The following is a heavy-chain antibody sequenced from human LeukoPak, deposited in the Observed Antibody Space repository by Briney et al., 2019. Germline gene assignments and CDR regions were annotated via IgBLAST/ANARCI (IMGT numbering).Heavy chain of an antibody. CDR2: INPNSGAT. J-gene: IGHJ4*02. D-gene: IGHD2-2*01. CDR3: ARGIPRALIVVVPAAILGEDY. Sequence: ASVKVSCKASGYTFTAYYIHWVRQAPGQGLEWMGWINPNSGATNYAQKFQGRVTMTRDTSISTAYMELSRLRSDDTAVYYCARGIPRALIVVVPAAILGEDYWGQGTLVTVSS. V-gene: IGHV1-2*02. CDR1: GYTFTAYY.